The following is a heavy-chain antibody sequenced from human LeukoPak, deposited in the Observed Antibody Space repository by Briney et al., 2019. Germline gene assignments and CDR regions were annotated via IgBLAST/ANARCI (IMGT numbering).Heavy chain of an antibody. V-gene: IGHV3-7*01. CDR1: GFSFSTHW. CDR3: VGDPGDY. CDR2: IKHDGTEK. Sequence: GGSLRLSCTASGFSFSTHWMSWVRQAPGKGLEWVAHIKHDGTEKYYVDSVKGRFTISRDNAKNSLYLQMNTLRAEDTAVYYCVGDPGDYWGQGTLVTVSS. J-gene: IGHJ4*02.